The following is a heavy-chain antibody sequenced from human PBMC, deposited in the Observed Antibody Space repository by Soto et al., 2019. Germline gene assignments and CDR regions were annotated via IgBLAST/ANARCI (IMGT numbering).Heavy chain of an antibody. Sequence: QVQLQQWGAGLLKPSETLSLTCAVYGGSFSGYYWSWIRQPPGKGLEWIWEINHSGSTNYNPSLKNRVPISVDTSKNQFSLKLSSGTAAEMAVYYCAGKEGQWLGQAPREIQTERFDYWGQGTVVTVS. D-gene: IGHD6-19*01. V-gene: IGHV4-34*01. CDR3: AGKEGQWLGQAPREIQTERFDY. J-gene: IGHJ4*02. CDR1: GGSFSGYY. CDR2: INHSGST.